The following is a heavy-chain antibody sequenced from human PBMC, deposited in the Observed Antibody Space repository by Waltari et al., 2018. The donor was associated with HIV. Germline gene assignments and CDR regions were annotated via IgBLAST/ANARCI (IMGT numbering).Heavy chain of an antibody. CDR2: IRYDGSNK. CDR3: AKDQRPHGAVAGMVGV. Sequence: QVQLVESGGGVVQPGGSLRLSCAASGFTFRSYGMHWVRKAPGKGLEWVAFIRYDGSNKYYADSVKGRFTISRDNSKNTLYLQMNSLRAEDTAVYYCAKDQRPHGAVAGMVGVWGQGTTVTVSS. CDR1: GFTFRSYG. J-gene: IGHJ6*02. V-gene: IGHV3-30*02. D-gene: IGHD6-19*01.